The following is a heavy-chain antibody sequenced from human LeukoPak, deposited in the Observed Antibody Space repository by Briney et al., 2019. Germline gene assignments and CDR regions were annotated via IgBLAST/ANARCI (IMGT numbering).Heavy chain of an antibody. CDR3: AKEHQIDRRPDY. Sequence: GGSLRLSCAASGFTFSSYAMSWVRQAPGKGLEWVSAISGSGSNTYYADSVKGRFTISRDNSKNTLYLQMNTLRTEDTAVYYCAKEHQIDRRPDYWGQGTLVTVSS. V-gene: IGHV3-23*01. J-gene: IGHJ4*02. CDR2: ISGSGSNT. D-gene: IGHD3-22*01. CDR1: GFTFSSYA.